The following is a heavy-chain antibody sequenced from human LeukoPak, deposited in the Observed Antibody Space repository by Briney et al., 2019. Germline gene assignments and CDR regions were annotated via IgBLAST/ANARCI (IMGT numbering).Heavy chain of an antibody. CDR2: IWYDGSNK. CDR3: ASSQLDAFDI. CDR1: GFTFSSYG. V-gene: IGHV3-33*01. J-gene: IGHJ3*02. Sequence: GRSLRLSCAASGFTFSSYGMHWVRQAPGKGLEWVAVIWYDGSNKYYADSVKGRFTISRDNSKNTLYLQMNSLRDEDTAVYYCASSQLDAFDIWGQGTMVTVSS. D-gene: IGHD2-2*01.